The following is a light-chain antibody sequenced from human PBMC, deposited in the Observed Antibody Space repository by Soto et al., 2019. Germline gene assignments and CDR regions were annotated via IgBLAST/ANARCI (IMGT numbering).Light chain of an antibody. Sequence: DIQLTQSPSFLSASVGDRVTITCRASQGISSYLAWYQQKPGKAPKLLIYAASTLQSGVPSRFSGSGSGTEFTLTISRLQPEDVATYYCQQLNSYPRTFGQGTKVEIK. CDR2: AAS. CDR1: QGISSY. J-gene: IGKJ1*01. CDR3: QQLNSYPRT. V-gene: IGKV1-9*01.